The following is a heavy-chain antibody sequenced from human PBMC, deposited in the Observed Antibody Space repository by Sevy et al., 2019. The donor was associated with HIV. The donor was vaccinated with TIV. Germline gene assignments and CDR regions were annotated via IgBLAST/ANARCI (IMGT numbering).Heavy chain of an antibody. CDR1: GFNFSNYA. CDR2: IWYDGSNK. CDR3: ARESREFRFDP. J-gene: IGHJ5*02. Sequence: GGSLRLSCAASGFNFSNYAMHWVRQAPGKGLEWVALIWYDGSNKNYAESNSMKGRFTISRDNSKNTLYLQMNSLRAEDTAVYYCARESREFRFDPWGQGTLVTVSS. V-gene: IGHV3-33*01.